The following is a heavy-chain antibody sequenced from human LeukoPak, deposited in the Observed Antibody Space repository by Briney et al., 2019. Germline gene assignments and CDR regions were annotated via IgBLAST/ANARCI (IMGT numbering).Heavy chain of an antibody. CDR1: GFTFSRYG. CDR2: ISYDASNK. J-gene: IGHJ4*02. D-gene: IGHD5-18*01. Sequence: GGSLRLSCAASGFTFSRYGMHWVRQTPGKGLEWVAVISYDASNKYYADSVKGRFTISRDNSKNTLYLQMNSLRAEDTAVDYCAKSHAYSYGFDYWGQGTLVTVSS. V-gene: IGHV3-30*18. CDR3: AKSHAYSYGFDY.